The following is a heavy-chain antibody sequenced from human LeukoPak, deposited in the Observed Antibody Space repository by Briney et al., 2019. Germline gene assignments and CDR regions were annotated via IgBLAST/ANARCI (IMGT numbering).Heavy chain of an antibody. CDR2: IFYSGGT. V-gene: IGHV4-39*07. J-gene: IGHJ2*01. CDR3: ARVYYSGSYDYWYFDL. Sequence: SETLSLTCTVSGGSISSSSYYWGWIHQTPGKGLEWIGNIFYSGGTYYSPSLTSRVTISLDTSRNQFSLKLNSVTAADTAVYYCARVYYSGSYDYWYFDLWGRGTLVTVSS. CDR1: GGSISSSSYY. D-gene: IGHD6-13*01.